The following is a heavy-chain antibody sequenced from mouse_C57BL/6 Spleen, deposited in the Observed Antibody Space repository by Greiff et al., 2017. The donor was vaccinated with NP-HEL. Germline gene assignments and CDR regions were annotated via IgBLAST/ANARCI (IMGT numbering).Heavy chain of an antibody. V-gene: IGHV1-15*01. CDR1: GYTFTDYE. Sequence: VQLQQSGAELVRPGASVTLSCKASGYTFTDYEMHWVKQTPVHGLEWIGAIDPETGGTAYNQKFKGKAILTADKSSSTAYMELRSLTSEDSAFYYCTRTPYGNYKGYFDYWGQGTTLTVSS. J-gene: IGHJ2*01. D-gene: IGHD2-1*01. CDR3: TRTPYGNYKGYFDY. CDR2: IDPETGGT.